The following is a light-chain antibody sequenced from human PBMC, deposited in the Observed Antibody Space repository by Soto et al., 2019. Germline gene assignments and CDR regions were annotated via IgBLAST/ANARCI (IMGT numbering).Light chain of an antibody. V-gene: IGKV3-15*01. CDR3: QQYNNWPPRT. J-gene: IGKJ1*01. Sequence: EIVMTQSPATLSVSPGERATLSCRASQSVSSNLAWYPQKPGQAPRLLIYGASTRATGIPARFSGSGSGTEFTLPICSLQSEDFAVYYCQQYNNWPPRTFGQGTKVEIQ. CDR2: GAS. CDR1: QSVSSN.